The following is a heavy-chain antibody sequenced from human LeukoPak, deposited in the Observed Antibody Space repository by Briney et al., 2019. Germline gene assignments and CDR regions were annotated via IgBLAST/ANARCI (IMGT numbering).Heavy chain of an antibody. J-gene: IGHJ3*02. Sequence: ASVKVSCKASGGTFSSYAISWVRQAPGQGLEWMGGIIPIFGTANYAQKFQGRVTITTDESTSTAYMELSSLRSEDTAVYYCAKSNDFWSGYYTRDAFDIWGQGTMVTVSS. CDR2: IIPIFGTA. CDR3: AKSNDFWSGYYTRDAFDI. V-gene: IGHV1-69*05. CDR1: GGTFSSYA. D-gene: IGHD3-3*01.